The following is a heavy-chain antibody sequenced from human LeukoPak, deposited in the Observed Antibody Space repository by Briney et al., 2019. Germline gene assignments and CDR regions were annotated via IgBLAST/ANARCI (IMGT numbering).Heavy chain of an antibody. CDR2: IKGDGIST. J-gene: IGHJ4*02. CDR1: GFDFSSNW. CDR3: AKDHYWSIDY. V-gene: IGHV3-74*01. D-gene: IGHD3-3*01. Sequence: GGSLRLSCAASGFDFSSNWMHWVRHAPGQGLVWVSRIKGDGISTNYADSVKGRFTISRDIAKNTLYLQVNSLRAEDTGVYYCAKDHYWSIDYWGRGTLVTVSS.